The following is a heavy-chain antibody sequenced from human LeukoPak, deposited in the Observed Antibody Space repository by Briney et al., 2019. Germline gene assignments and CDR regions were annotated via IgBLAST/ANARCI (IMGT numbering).Heavy chain of an antibody. CDR1: GGSISSSSYY. D-gene: IGHD3-10*01. Sequence: PSETLSLTCTVSGGSISSSSYYWGWIRQPPGKGLEWIGRIYTSGSTNYNPSLKSRVTMSVDTSKNQFSLKLSSVTAPDTAVYYCAREWVGELNPDYYYYYMDVWGKGTTVTISS. CDR2: IYTSGST. CDR3: AREWVGELNPDYYYYYMDV. J-gene: IGHJ6*03. V-gene: IGHV4-39*07.